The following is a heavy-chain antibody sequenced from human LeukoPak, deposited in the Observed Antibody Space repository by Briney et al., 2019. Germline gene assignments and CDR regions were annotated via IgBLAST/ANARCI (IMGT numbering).Heavy chain of an antibody. D-gene: IGHD6-13*01. CDR1: GFTFSSYS. Sequence: KPGGSLRLSCAASGFTFSSYSMNWVRQAPGKGLEWVSSISSSSSYIHYADSVKGRFTISRDNAKNSLYLQMNSLRAEDTAVYYCHSSSWYWFDPWGQGTLVTVSS. CDR3: HSSSWYWFDP. V-gene: IGHV3-21*01. J-gene: IGHJ5*02. CDR2: ISSSSSYI.